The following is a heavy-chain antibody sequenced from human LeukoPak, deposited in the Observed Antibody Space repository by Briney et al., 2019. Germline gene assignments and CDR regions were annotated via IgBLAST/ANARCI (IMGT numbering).Heavy chain of an antibody. CDR2: ISAYNGNT. D-gene: IGHD6-6*01. CDR3: ARGSGAARPTKYPYYYYYMDV. V-gene: IGHV1-18*01. Sequence: GASVKVSCKASGYTFTSYGISWVRQAPGQGLEWMGWISAYNGNTNYAQKLQGRVTMTTDTSTSTAYMELRSLRSDDTAVYYCARGSGAARPTKYPYYYYYMDVWGKGITVTVSS. J-gene: IGHJ6*03. CDR1: GYTFTSYG.